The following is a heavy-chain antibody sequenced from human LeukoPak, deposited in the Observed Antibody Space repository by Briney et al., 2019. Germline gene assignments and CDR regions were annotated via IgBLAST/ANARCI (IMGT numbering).Heavy chain of an antibody. D-gene: IGHD5-18*01. CDR1: GFTFSDYY. CDR3: ARGGFSYSY. CDR2: IITSGTYT. V-gene: IGHV3-11*05. Sequence: GGSLRLSCAASGFTFSDYYMSWVRQAPGKGLEWISYIITSGTYTNYADSVKGRFTISRDNAKNSLYLEMNSLRAEDTAVYYCARGGFSYSYWGQGTLVTVSS. J-gene: IGHJ4*02.